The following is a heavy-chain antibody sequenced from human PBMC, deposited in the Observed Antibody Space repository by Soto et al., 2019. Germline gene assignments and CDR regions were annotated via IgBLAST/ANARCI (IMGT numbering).Heavy chain of an antibody. D-gene: IGHD6-25*01. CDR2: ISYDGSNK. CDR3: ARDQGLDAFDI. J-gene: IGHJ3*02. Sequence: GGPLRLSCAASGFTFSSYAMHWVRQAPGKGLEWVAVISYDGSNKYYADSVKGRFTISRDNSKNTLYLQMNSLRAEDTAVYYCARDQGLDAFDIWGQGTMVTVSS. V-gene: IGHV3-30-3*01. CDR1: GFTFSSYA.